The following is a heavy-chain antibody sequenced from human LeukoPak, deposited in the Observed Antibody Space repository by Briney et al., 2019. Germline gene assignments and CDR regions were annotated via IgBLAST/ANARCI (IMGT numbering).Heavy chain of an antibody. J-gene: IGHJ4*02. D-gene: IGHD1-26*01. CDR1: GFTSSSYS. CDR3: ARDSAGLRIVGAIADY. V-gene: IGHV3-48*02. Sequence: PGGSLRLSCAASGFTSSSYSMNWVRQAPGKGLEWVSYITGSSSNIFYADSVKGRFTISRDNGKNSLYLQMNSLRDEDTAVYYCARDSAGLRIVGAIADYWGQGTLVTVSS. CDR2: ITGSSSNI.